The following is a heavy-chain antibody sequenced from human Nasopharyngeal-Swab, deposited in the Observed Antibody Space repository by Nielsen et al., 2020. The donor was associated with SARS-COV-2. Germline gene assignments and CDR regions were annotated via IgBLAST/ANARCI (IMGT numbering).Heavy chain of an antibody. D-gene: IGHD3-3*01. CDR3: ARHGVAEDY. V-gene: IGHV1-18*01. CDR2: IGAYNGNT. J-gene: IGHJ4*02. CDR1: GYIFTSYD. Sequence: ASVKVSCKASGYIFTSYDISWVRQDRGQGLVWMGWIGAYNGNTNYAQKFQDRVTMTTDTSTSTVYMELRSLRSDDTAVYYCARHGVAEDYWGQGTLVTVSS.